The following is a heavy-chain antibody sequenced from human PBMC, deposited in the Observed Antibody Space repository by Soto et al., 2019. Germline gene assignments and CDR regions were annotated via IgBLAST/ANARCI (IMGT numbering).Heavy chain of an antibody. J-gene: IGHJ3*02. CDR2: ISWDSRSV. CDR3: AKDSIRRSFSRSSTRARDAFDI. CDR1: GFTFEDYA. D-gene: IGHD6-6*01. V-gene: IGHV3-9*01. Sequence: SLRLSCAVSGFTFEDYAMHWVRQAPGKGLEGVSGISWDSRSVAYADSVKGRFTISRDNAENSLHLQMNSLRAEDTAVYYCAKDSIRRSFSRSSTRARDAFDIWGQGTMVTVSS.